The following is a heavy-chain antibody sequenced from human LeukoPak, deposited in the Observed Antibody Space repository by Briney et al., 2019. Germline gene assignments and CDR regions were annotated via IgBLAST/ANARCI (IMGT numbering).Heavy chain of an antibody. D-gene: IGHD2-15*01. Sequence: SETLSLTCPVSGGPISSYYWSWIRQPPGKGLEWIWYIYYSGSTNYNPSLKSRVTISVDTSKNQFSLKLSSVTAADTAVYYCARVVCSGGSCSIFYFDYWGQGTLVTVSS. CDR2: IYYSGST. V-gene: IGHV4-59*01. CDR3: ARVVCSGGSCSIFYFDY. CDR1: GGPISSYY. J-gene: IGHJ4*02.